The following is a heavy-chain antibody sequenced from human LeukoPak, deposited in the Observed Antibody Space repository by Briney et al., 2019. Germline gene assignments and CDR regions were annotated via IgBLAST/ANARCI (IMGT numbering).Heavy chain of an antibody. V-gene: IGHV1-69*13. Sequence: SVKVSCKASGGTFISYAISWVRQAPGQGLEWMGGIIPIFGTANYAQKFQGRVTITADESTSTAYMELSSLRSEDTAVYYCARDRDLAAAGQIHAFDIWGQGTMVTVSS. J-gene: IGHJ3*02. CDR1: GGTFISYA. D-gene: IGHD6-13*01. CDR3: ARDRDLAAAGQIHAFDI. CDR2: IIPIFGTA.